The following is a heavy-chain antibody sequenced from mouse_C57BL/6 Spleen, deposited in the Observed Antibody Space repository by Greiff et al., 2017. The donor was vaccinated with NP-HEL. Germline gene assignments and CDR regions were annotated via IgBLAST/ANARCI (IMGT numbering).Heavy chain of an antibody. CDR2: INPTNGGT. D-gene: IGHD2-5*01. J-gene: IGHJ3*01. CDR3: EREYSNYEGLAY. Sequence: EVQLQQSGPELVKPGASVKISCKASGYTFTDYYMNWVKQSLGKSLAWIGDINPTNGGTSYNQKFKGKATLTVDQSSSTAYLELRSLTSEDSAAEYCEREYSNYEGLAYWGQGTLVTVSA. CDR1: GYTFTDYY. V-gene: IGHV1-26*01.